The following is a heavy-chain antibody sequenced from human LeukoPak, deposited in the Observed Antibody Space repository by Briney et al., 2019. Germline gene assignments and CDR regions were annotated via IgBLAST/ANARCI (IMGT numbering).Heavy chain of an antibody. CDR2: IIPILGIA. V-gene: IGHV1-69*04. Sequence: SVKVSFKASGGTFSSYAISWVRQAPGQGLEWMGRIIPILGIANYAQKFQGRVTITADKSTSTAYMELSSLRSEDPAVYYCASATIYNSSGRYYFDYWGQGTLVTVSS. D-gene: IGHD3-22*01. CDR1: GGTFSSYA. J-gene: IGHJ4*02. CDR3: ASATIYNSSGRYYFDY.